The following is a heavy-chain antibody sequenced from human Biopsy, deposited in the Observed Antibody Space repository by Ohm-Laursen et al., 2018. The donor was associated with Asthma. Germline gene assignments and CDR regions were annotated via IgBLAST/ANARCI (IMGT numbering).Heavy chain of an antibody. Sequence: SLRLSCAASGFKFDEYTMHWVRQAPGKGLEWVSYISSSSSTIYYADSVKGRFTISRDNAKNSLYLQMNSLRGEDTAVYYCARFKRGYSYGYAGVFDYWGQGTLVTVSS. CDR1: GFKFDEYT. CDR3: ARFKRGYSYGYAGVFDY. V-gene: IGHV3-48*01. J-gene: IGHJ4*02. CDR2: ISSSSSTI. D-gene: IGHD5-18*01.